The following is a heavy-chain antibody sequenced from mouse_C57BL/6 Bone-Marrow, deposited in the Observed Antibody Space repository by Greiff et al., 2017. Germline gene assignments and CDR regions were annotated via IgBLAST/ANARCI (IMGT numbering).Heavy chain of an antibody. V-gene: IGHV1-82*01. D-gene: IGHD2-3*01. J-gene: IGHJ1*03. Sequence: QVQLQQSGPELVKPGASVTISCKASGYAFSSSWMNWVKQRPGKGLEWIGRSYPGDGDTNYKGKFKGKATLTADKSSSTAYMQLSSLTSEDSAVYFCARWLLPWYIDVWGTGTTVTVSS. CDR3: ARWLLPWYIDV. CDR2: SYPGDGDT. CDR1: GYAFSSSW.